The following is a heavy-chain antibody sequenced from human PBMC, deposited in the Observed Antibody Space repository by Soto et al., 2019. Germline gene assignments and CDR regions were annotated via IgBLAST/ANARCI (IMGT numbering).Heavy chain of an antibody. J-gene: IGHJ6*02. V-gene: IGHV4-34*01. CDR1: GGSFSGYY. D-gene: IGHD2-21*01. Sequence: PSETLSLTCAVYGGSFSGYYWSWIRQPPGKGLEWIGEINHSGSTNYNPSLKSRVTISVDTSKNQFSLKLSSVTAADTAVYYCARGRRIAPHYYYYYYGIDVWGQGTTVTVSS. CDR2: INHSGST. CDR3: ARGRRIAPHYYYYYYGIDV.